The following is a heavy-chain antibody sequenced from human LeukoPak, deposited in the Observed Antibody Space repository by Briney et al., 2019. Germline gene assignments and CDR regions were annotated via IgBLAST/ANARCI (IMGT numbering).Heavy chain of an antibody. J-gene: IGHJ5*02. CDR2: INPNSGGT. D-gene: IGHD2-15*01. Sequence: ASVKVSCKASGYTFTGYYIFWMRQAPGQGLKWIGRINPNSGGTQYAHEFQGRVTMTRDTSISTAYMELSRLRSDDTAVYYCARGYCSGGGCYSVENWFDPWGQGTLVTVSS. CDR1: GYTFTGYY. V-gene: IGHV1-2*06. CDR3: ARGYCSGGGCYSVENWFDP.